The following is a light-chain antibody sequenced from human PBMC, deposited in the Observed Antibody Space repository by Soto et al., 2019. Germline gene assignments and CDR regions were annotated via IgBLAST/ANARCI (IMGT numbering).Light chain of an antibody. J-gene: IGKJ1*01. CDR2: DTS. CDR1: QSVTSNY. CDR3: QQYDSSPRT. Sequence: ETVLTQSPGTLSLSPGERATLSCRASQSVTSNYLAWYQQKPGRAPGLLIYDTSTRASGVPDRFSGSGSGTEFTLTISRLEPEDFAVYYCQQYDSSPRTFGQGTKVDIK. V-gene: IGKV3-20*01.